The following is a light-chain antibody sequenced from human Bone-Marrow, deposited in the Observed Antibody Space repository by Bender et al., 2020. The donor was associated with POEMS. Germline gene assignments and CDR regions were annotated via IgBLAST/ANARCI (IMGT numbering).Light chain of an antibody. V-gene: IGLV2-11*01. CDR1: SRDVGGYNY. CDR3: CSYAGSRPLV. Sequence: QSALTQPPSASGSPGQSVTISCTGTSRDVGGYNYVSWYQQYPGKAPKLMISDVNKRPSGVPDRFTGSKSGNTASLTISGLLAEDEADYYCCSYAGSRPLVFGTGTKVTVL. J-gene: IGLJ1*01. CDR2: DVN.